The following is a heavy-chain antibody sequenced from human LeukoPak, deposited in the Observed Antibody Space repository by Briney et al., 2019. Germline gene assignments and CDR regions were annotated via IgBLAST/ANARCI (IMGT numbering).Heavy chain of an antibody. D-gene: IGHD5-24*01. CDR2: INPSGGST. CDR3: ARENSLRDGRWLQAMGDYFGY. CDR1: GYTFTSYY. J-gene: IGHJ4*02. V-gene: IGHV1-46*01. Sequence: ASVKVSCKASGYTFTSYYMHWVRQAPGQGLEWMGIINPSGGSTSYAQKFQGRVTMTRDTSTSTVYMELSSLRSEDTAVYYCARENSLRDGRWLQAMGDYFGYWGQGTLVTVSS.